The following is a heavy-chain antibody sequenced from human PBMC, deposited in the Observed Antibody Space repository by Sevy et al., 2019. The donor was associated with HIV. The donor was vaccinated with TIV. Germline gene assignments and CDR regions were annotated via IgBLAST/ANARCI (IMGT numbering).Heavy chain of an antibody. J-gene: IGHJ3*01. D-gene: IGHD6-19*01. V-gene: IGHV4-39*01. CDR3: ARQRGGWYEYDASDV. Sequence: SETLSLTCTVSDVSISSGTNYWGWIRQPPGKGLEWIVSIYYSGTTYYNPSLKSRVTMSADTSMNQFSLKLSSVTVADTAVYYCARQRGGWYEYDASDVWGQGTMVTVSS. CDR1: DVSISSGTNY. CDR2: IYYSGTT.